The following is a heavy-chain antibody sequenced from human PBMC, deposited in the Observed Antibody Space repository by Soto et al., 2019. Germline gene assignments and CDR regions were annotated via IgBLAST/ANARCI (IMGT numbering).Heavy chain of an antibody. J-gene: IGHJ4*02. V-gene: IGHV3-23*01. CDR1: GVKVSSYG. D-gene: IGHD1-26*01. CDR3: AKDLLDLGFDY. Sequence: GALRLSYAPCGVKVSSYGMSWVRQAPGKGLEWVSAISGSGGSTYYADSVKGRFTISRDNSKNTLYLQMNSLRAEDTAVYCCAKDLLDLGFDYWGQGTLVTVSS. CDR2: ISGSGGST.